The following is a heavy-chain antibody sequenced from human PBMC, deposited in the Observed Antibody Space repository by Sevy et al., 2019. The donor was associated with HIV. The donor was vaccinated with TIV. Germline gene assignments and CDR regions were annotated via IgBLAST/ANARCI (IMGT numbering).Heavy chain of an antibody. V-gene: IGHV3-23*01. J-gene: IGHJ6*02. CDR2: IRASGRYT. CDR1: EIAFSNYA. D-gene: IGHD2-15*01. CDR3: AKGYCSGGSCPRDYYYYGMDV. Sequence: GGSLRLSCAASEIAFSNYAMSWVRQAPGKGLEWVSAIRASGRYTYYADSVEGRFTISRDNSRNTLYVQMTSLRAEDTAVYYCAKGYCSGGSCPRDYYYYGMDVWGQGTTVTVSS.